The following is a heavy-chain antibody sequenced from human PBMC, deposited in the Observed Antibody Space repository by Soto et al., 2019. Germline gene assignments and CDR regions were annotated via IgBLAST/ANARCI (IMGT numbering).Heavy chain of an antibody. J-gene: IGHJ4*02. CDR1: GGTFSSYA. Sequence: ASVQVSCEASGGTFSSYAISWVRQAPGQGLEWMGTIIPILGIANYAQKFQGRVTITADKSTSTAYMELSSLRSEDTAVYYCARDRGEGNHYDSSGYPSGYWGQGTLVTVSS. V-gene: IGHV1-69*04. CDR2: IIPILGIA. CDR3: ARDRGEGNHYDSSGYPSGY. D-gene: IGHD3-22*01.